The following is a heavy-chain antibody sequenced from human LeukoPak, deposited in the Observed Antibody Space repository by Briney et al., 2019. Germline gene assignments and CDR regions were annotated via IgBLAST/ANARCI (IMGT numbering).Heavy chain of an antibody. CDR1: GGSISSYY. V-gene: IGHV4-59*01. Sequence: SETLSLTCTVSGGSISSYYWSWIRQPPGKGLEWIGYIYYSGSTNYNPSLKSRVTISVDTSKNQFSLKLSSVTAADTAVYYCARSMVDTAMVTSIDYWGQGTLVTVSS. D-gene: IGHD5-18*01. CDR2: IYYSGST. J-gene: IGHJ4*02. CDR3: ARSMVDTAMVTSIDY.